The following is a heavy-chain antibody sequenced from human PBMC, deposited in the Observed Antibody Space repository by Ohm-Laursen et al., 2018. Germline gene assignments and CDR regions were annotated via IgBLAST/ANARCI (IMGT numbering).Heavy chain of an antibody. CDR2: IYSGGTT. CDR1: GFTVSSNY. CDR3: ARDRYDFWSGTFDN. D-gene: IGHD3/OR15-3a*01. J-gene: IGHJ4*02. V-gene: IGHV3-66*01. Sequence: SLRLSCAASGFTVSSNYMSWVRLAPGPGKGLEWVSVIYSGGTTYYADSVKGRFTISRDNSKNTLYLQMNSLRAEDTAVYYCARDRYDFWSGTFDNWGQGTLVTVSS.